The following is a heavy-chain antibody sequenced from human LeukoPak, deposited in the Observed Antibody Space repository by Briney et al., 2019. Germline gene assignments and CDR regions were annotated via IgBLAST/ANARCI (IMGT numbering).Heavy chain of an antibody. Sequence: GGSLRLSCAASGFTFSSYAMSWVRQAPGKGLEWVSAISGSGGSTYYADSVKGRFTISRDNSKNTLYLQMNSLRAEDTAVYYCAKKYSDFWSCYPAPHYDMDVWGQGTTVTVSS. D-gene: IGHD3-3*01. CDR1: GFTFSSYA. CDR2: ISGSGGST. V-gene: IGHV3-23*01. J-gene: IGHJ6*02. CDR3: AKKYSDFWSCYPAPHYDMDV.